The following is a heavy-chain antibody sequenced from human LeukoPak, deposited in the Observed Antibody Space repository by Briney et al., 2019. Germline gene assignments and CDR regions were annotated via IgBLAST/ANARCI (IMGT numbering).Heavy chain of an antibody. D-gene: IGHD2-2*01. CDR3: AREVPPLYCSSTSCFYEEGLADYYYYYMDV. J-gene: IGHJ6*03. Sequence: PSETLSLTCTVSGGSISSSSYYWGWIRQPPGKGLEWIGSIYYSGSTYYNPSLKSRVTISVDTSKDQFSLKLSPVTAADTAVYYCAREVPPLYCSSTSCFYEEGLADYYYYYMDVWGKGTTVTVSS. V-gene: IGHV4-39*07. CDR2: IYYSGST. CDR1: GGSISSSSYY.